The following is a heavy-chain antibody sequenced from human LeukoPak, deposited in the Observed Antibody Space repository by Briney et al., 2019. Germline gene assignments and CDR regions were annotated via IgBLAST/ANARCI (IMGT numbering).Heavy chain of an antibody. CDR2: MNPNSGNT. V-gene: IGHV1-8*01. Sequence: ASVKVSCKASGYTFTSYDINWVRQATGQGLEWMGWMNPNSGNTDYAQKFQGRVTMTRNTSISTAYMELSSLRSEDTAVYYCARAGRPYCSGGSCYPNNLPFDYWGQGTLVTVSS. D-gene: IGHD2-15*01. CDR1: GYTFTSYD. J-gene: IGHJ4*02. CDR3: ARAGRPYCSGGSCYPNNLPFDY.